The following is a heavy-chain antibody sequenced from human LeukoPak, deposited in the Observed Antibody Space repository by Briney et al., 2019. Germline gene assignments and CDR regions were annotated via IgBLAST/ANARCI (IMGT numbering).Heavy chain of an antibody. V-gene: IGHV4-34*01. CDR1: GGSFSGYY. J-gene: IGHJ4*02. CDR2: INHSGST. D-gene: IGHD3-10*01. CDR3: ARASYGSGSYYIPFDY. Sequence: PSETLSLTCAVYGGSFSGYYWSWIRQPPGKGLEWIGEINHSGSTNYNPSLKSRVTISVDTSKNQFSLKLSSVTAADTAVYYCARASYGSGSYYIPFDYWGQGTLVTVSS.